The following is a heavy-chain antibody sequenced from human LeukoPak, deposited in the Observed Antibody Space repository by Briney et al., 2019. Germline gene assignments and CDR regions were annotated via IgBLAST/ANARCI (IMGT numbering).Heavy chain of an antibody. CDR2: IYYSGST. CDR3: ARRLEGAVAGYFDY. J-gene: IGHJ4*02. D-gene: IGHD6-19*01. V-gene: IGHV4-39*07. Sequence: SETLSLTCTVSGGSISSSSYYWGWIRQPPGKGLEWIGSIYYSGSTYYNPSLKSRVTISVDTSKNQFSLKLSSVTAADTAVYYCARRLEGAVAGYFDYWGQGTLVTVSS. CDR1: GGSISSSSYY.